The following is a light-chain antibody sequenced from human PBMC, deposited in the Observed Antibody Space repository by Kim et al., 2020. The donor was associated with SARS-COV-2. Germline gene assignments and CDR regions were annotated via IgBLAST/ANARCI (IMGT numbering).Light chain of an antibody. CDR2: KDN. J-gene: IGLJ3*02. CDR3: QSYDSTNQV. Sequence: GKAVTTSCTRSSGSIASNYVQWYQQRPGSAPTTVIYKDNQRPSGVPDRFSGSIDSSSNSASLTISGLKTEDEADYYCQSYDSTNQVFGGGTQLTVL. CDR1: SGSIASNY. V-gene: IGLV6-57*03.